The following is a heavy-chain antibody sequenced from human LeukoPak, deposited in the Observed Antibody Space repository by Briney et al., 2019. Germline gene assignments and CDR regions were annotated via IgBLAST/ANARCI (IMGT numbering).Heavy chain of an antibody. CDR3: ARAPYFYDSDDALWARWTLVKDY. CDR2: IKQDGSEK. D-gene: IGHD3-22*01. Sequence: PGGSLRLSCAASGFTFSSYWRSWVRQAPGKGLEWVANIKQDGSEKYYVDSVKGRFTISRDNVKKSLYPQMNSLRAEDTAVYYLARAPYFYDSDDALWARWTLVKDYRGQGILVSVSS. J-gene: IGHJ4*02. V-gene: IGHV3-7*04. CDR1: GFTFSSYW.